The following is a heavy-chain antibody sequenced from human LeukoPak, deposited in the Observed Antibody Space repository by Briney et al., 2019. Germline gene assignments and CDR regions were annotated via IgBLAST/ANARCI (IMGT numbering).Heavy chain of an antibody. CDR1: GFTFSGFA. D-gene: IGHD6-6*01. J-gene: IGHJ4*02. V-gene: IGHV3-23*01. CDR3: AKDRGIASRRGVMD. Sequence: GGSLRLSCAASGFTFSGFAMSWIRQAPGKGLEWVSSISRSGESTFYADSVRGRFTISGDNSKNTVSLQMNSLRAEDTAVYYCAKDRGIASRRGVMDWGQGTLVTVSS. CDR2: ISRSGEST.